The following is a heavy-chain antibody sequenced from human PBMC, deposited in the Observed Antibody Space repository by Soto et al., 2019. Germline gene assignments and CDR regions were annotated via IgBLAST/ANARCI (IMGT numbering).Heavy chain of an antibody. J-gene: IGHJ4*02. D-gene: IGHD3-10*01. CDR2: IKSKTDGGTT. V-gene: IGHV3-15*01. CDR3: TTGRSGSYY. Sequence: GGSLRLSCAASGFTFSSCAMGWVRQAPGKGLEWVGRIKSKTDGGTTDYTAPVKGRFTISRDDSNNTLYLQMNSLKTEDTAVYYCTTGRSGSYYWGQGTLVTVSS. CDR1: GFTFSSCA.